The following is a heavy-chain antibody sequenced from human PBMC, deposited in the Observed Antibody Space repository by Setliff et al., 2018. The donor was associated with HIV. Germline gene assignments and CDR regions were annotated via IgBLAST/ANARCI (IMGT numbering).Heavy chain of an antibody. J-gene: IGHJ4*02. CDR3: ARGLPDCSGGNCYSYKFDY. CDR1: GGTFSSYV. CDR2: IIPIFGTA. Sequence: SVKVSCKASGGTFSSYVNSWVRQAPGQGLEWLGGIIPIFGTANYAQKFQGRVTMTRNTSISTAYMELSSLRSDDPAVYYCARGLPDCSGGNCYSYKFDYWGQGTLVTVSS. D-gene: IGHD2-15*01. V-gene: IGHV1-69*05.